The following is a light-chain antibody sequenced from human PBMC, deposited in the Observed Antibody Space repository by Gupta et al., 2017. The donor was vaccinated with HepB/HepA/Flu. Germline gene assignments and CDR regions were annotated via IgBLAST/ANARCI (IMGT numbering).Light chain of an antibody. J-gene: IGKJ3*01. CDR1: QSVSSSY. V-gene: IGKV3-20*01. Sequence: EIVLTQSPGTLSLSPVERATLSCRASQSVSSSYLAWYQQKHGQAPRLLIYDASSSATGIPDRFSGSGFWTKFPLPISRLEPEDFAVYYCQQEGCSPFTFGHGTKVDSK. CDR3: QQEGCSPFT. CDR2: DAS.